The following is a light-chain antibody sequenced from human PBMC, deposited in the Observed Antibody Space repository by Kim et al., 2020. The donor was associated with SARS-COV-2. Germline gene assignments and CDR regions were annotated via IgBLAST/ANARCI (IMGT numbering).Light chain of an antibody. Sequence: QRITIFCTGSSSNIGAGYDLHWYQHLPGTAPKLLIFANTNRPSGIPDRFSGSKSGTSASLAITGLQPEDEADYYCQSYDNTLSGYVFGTGTKVTVL. CDR2: ANT. CDR1: SSNIGAGYD. J-gene: IGLJ1*01. V-gene: IGLV1-40*01. CDR3: QSYDNTLSGYV.